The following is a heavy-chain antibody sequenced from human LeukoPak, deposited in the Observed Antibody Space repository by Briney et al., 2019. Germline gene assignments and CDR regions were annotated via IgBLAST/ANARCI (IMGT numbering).Heavy chain of an antibody. V-gene: IGHV3-30-3*01. J-gene: IGHJ6*02. Sequence: GGFLRLSCAASGFSVSNNYMSWVRQAPGKGLEWVAVISYDGSNKYYADSVKGRFTISRDNSKNTLYLQMNSLRAEDTAVYYCARYDARYGMDVWGQGTTVTVSS. D-gene: IGHD1-1*01. CDR3: ARYDARYGMDV. CDR2: ISYDGSNK. CDR1: GFSVSNNY.